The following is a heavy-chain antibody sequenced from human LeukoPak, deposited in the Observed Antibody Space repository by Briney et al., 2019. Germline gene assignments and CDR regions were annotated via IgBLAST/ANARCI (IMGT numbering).Heavy chain of an antibody. CDR3: ARVVKQQLGIYYFDY. J-gene: IGHJ4*02. D-gene: IGHD6-13*01. Sequence: ASVKVSCKASGGTFSSYAISWVRQAPGQGLEWMGWINPNSGGTNYAQKFQGRVTMTRDTSISTAYMELSRLRSDDTAVYYCARVVKQQLGIYYFDYWGQGTLVTVSS. V-gene: IGHV1-2*02. CDR2: INPNSGGT. CDR1: GGTFSSYA.